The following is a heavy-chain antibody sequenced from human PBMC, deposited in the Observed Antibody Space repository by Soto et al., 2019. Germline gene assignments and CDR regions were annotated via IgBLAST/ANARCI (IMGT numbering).Heavy chain of an antibody. D-gene: IGHD3-22*01. CDR2: ISGSGAST. CDR1: GFNFKKSA. Sequence: PGGSLRLSCTASGFNFKKSAMSWVRQAPGKGLEWVSGISGSGASTYDADSVKGRFTISRDNSKHTFYLQMNSLRAEDTATYYCARASYYYNTSALRAWFDPWGQGTLVTVSS. CDR3: ARASYYYNTSALRAWFDP. J-gene: IGHJ5*02. V-gene: IGHV3-23*01.